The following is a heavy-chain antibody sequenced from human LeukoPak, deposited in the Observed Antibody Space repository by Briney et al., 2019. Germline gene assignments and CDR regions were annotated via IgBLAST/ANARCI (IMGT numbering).Heavy chain of an antibody. CDR1: GDSVSSNSFY. CDR3: ARRSSRLGYYDFWSGIYYFDY. D-gene: IGHD3-3*01. CDR2: IYFSGST. J-gene: IGHJ4*02. Sequence: SETLSLTCTVSGDSVSSNSFYWSWIRQPAGKGLEWIGHIYFSGSTSYNPSLKSRVTISVDTSKNQFSLRLSSVTAADTAVYYCARRSSRLGYYDFWSGIYYFDYWGQGTLVTVSS. V-gene: IGHV4-61*10.